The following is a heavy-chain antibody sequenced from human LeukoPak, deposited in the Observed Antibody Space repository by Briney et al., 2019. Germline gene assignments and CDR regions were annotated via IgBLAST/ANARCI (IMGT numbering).Heavy chain of an antibody. CDR1: GGSICSGDYD. V-gene: IGHV4-30-4*08. J-gene: IGHJ5*02. CDR2: IYYTGST. Sequence: PSETLSLTCTVSGGSICSGDYDWSWIRQTPGKGREGFRHIYYTGSTYYNPTPKSRVSISVDTSKDQFPLKLSSVTAADTAVYYCARFGDIDSSGYYLILPWGQGTLVTVSS. CDR3: ARFGDIDSSGYYLILP. D-gene: IGHD3-22*01.